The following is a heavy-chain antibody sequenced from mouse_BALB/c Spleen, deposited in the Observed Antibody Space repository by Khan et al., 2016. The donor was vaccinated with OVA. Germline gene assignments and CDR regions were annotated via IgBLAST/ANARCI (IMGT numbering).Heavy chain of an antibody. D-gene: IGHD2-14*01. CDR1: GDSISSGY. V-gene: IGHV3-8*02. J-gene: IGHJ3*01. CDR2: ISSSGYT. Sequence: EVQLQESGPSLVQPSQTLYLTCSVTGDSISSGYWSWIRKSPGNKLEYMGYISSSGYTYYNPSLKSRISITRHTSKNPYYLQLNSVTTEDTASYYCARSTYRYAFAYWGQGTLVTVSA. CDR3: ARSTYRYAFAY.